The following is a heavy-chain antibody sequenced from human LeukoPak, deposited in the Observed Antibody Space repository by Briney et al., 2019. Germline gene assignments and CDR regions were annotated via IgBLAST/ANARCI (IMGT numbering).Heavy chain of an antibody. CDR1: GFIFYSYA. D-gene: IGHD3-16*02. V-gene: IGHV3-64*02. J-gene: IGHJ4*02. Sequence: GGSLRLSCAGSGFIFYSYAMHWVRQAPGRGLEYVSAITSNGGSTFYADSVKGRFTVSRDNSKNTLYLQMGSLRAEDMAVYYCTRGPGYDYVWGSYRVDYWGQGTLVTVSS. CDR3: TRGPGYDYVWGSYRVDY. CDR2: ITSNGGST.